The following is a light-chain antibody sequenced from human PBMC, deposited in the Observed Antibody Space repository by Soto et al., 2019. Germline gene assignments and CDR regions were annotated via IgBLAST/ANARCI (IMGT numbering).Light chain of an antibody. V-gene: IGKV3-11*01. Sequence: EIVLTQSPATLSLSPGERATLSCRASQSVSSYLAWYQQKPGQAPRLLIYDASKGATGIPARFSGSGSGTDFTLTISNLEPEDFAVYYCQQRGNWPRTFGQGTKVDIK. CDR3: QQRGNWPRT. CDR1: QSVSSY. CDR2: DAS. J-gene: IGKJ1*01.